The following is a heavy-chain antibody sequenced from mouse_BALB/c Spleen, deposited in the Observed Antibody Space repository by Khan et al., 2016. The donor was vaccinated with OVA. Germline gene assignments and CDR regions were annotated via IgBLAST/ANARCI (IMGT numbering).Heavy chain of an antibody. J-gene: IGHJ2*01. Sequence: VQLQQSGPDLVKPGASVRMSCKASGYTFTSYVMHWLRQKPGQGLEWIGYIYPFNDDTKYNEKFKGQATLTSDKSSSTAYMELSSLTSEDSSVYYCAKNYRYDVYFDYWGQGTTLTVSS. CDR2: IYPFNDDT. CDR3: AKNYRYDVYFDY. D-gene: IGHD2-14*01. CDR1: GYTFTSYV. V-gene: IGHV1S136*01.